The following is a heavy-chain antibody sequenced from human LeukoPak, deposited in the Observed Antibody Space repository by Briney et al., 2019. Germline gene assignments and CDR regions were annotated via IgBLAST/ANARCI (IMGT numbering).Heavy chain of an antibody. J-gene: IGHJ4*02. CDR2: ISSSSSTI. V-gene: IGHV3-48*01. Sequence: PGGSLRLSCAASGFTFSSYSMNWVRQVPGKGLEWVSYISSSSSTIYYADSVKGRFTISRDNAKNSLYLQMNSLRAEDTAVYYCARAQSGYSYGFDYWGQGTLVTVSS. D-gene: IGHD5-18*01. CDR1: GFTFSSYS. CDR3: ARAQSGYSYGFDY.